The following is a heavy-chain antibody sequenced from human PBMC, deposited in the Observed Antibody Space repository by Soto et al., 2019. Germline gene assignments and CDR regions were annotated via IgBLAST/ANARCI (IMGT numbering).Heavy chain of an antibody. CDR3: ARDRRGIAAAEGDAFDI. CDR1: GFTFSSYD. J-gene: IGHJ3*02. V-gene: IGHV3-13*01. Sequence: EVQLVESGGGLVQPGGSLRLSCAASGFTFSSYDMHWVRQATGKGLEWVSAIGTAGDTYYPGSVKGRFTISRENAKNSLYLQMNSLRAGDTAVYYCARDRRGIAAAEGDAFDIWGQGTMVTVSS. CDR2: IGTAGDT. D-gene: IGHD6-13*01.